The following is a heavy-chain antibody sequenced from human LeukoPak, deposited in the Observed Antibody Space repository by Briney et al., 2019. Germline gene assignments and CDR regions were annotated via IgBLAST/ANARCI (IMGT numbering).Heavy chain of an antibody. J-gene: IGHJ3*02. Sequence: GGSLRLSCEASGFTFSTYWMSWVRQAPGKGLEWVANIHQDGGEKYYVDSVKGRFTISRDNAKNSLYLQMNSLRAEDTAVYYCARDLVKRGDAFDIWGQGTMVTVSS. D-gene: IGHD2-8*02. CDR1: GFTFSTYW. CDR3: ARDLVKRGDAFDI. CDR2: IHQDGGEK. V-gene: IGHV3-7*05.